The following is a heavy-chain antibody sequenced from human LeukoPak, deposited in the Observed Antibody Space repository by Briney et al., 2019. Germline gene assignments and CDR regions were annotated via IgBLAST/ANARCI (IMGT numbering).Heavy chain of an antibody. Sequence: GGSLRLSCAASGFTFSTYWMTWVRQAPGKGLEWVANMNPDGGQKYYVDSVKGRFTISRDNAKNSLYQQMNSLTAEDTAVYYCARDDGFSCYSYWGQGTLVTVSS. D-gene: IGHD3/OR15-3a*01. CDR2: MNPDGGQK. CDR3: ARDDGFSCYSY. J-gene: IGHJ4*02. CDR1: GFTFSTYW. V-gene: IGHV3-7*03.